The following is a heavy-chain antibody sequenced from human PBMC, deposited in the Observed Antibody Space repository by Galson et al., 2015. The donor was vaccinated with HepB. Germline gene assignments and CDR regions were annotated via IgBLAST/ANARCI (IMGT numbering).Heavy chain of an antibody. CDR3: ARHALGVLGYHFDH. CDR2: IYPGDSNT. CDR1: GYNFATSW. Sequence: QSGAEVKKPGESLKISCKGSGYNFATSWIGWVRQMPGKGLEWMGIIYPGDSNTRYSPSFQGQVTISADKSINTAFLQWSSLRASDTAMYYCARHALGVLGYHFDHWGLGTLVTVSS. J-gene: IGHJ4*02. V-gene: IGHV5-51*01. D-gene: IGHD1-1*01.